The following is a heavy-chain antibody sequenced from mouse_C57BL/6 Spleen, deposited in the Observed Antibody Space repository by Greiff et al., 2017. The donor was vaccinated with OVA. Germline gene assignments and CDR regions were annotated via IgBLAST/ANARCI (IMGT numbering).Heavy chain of an antibody. CDR2: INYDGSST. Sequence: EVQLVESEGGLVQPGRSMKLSCTASGFTFSDYYMAWVRQVPEKGLEWVANINYDGSSTYYLDSLKSRFIISRDNAKNILYLQMSSLKSEDTATYYCARDEDDGYYDYWGQGTTLTVSS. J-gene: IGHJ2*01. V-gene: IGHV5-16*01. CDR3: ARDEDDGYYDY. CDR1: GFTFSDYY. D-gene: IGHD2-3*01.